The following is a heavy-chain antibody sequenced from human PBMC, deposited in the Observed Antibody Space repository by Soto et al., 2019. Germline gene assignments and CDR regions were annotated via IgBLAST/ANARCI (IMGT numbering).Heavy chain of an antibody. V-gene: IGHV1-18*04. Sequence: ASVKVSCKASGYTFTSYGISWVRQAPGQGLEWMGWISAYNGNTNYAQKLQGRVTMTTDTSTSTAYMELRSLRSDDTAVYYCARTPRLFIVRAKIAIDYWGQGTLVTVSS. CDR2: ISAYNGNT. D-gene: IGHD1-26*01. CDR1: GYTFTSYG. J-gene: IGHJ4*02. CDR3: ARTPRLFIVRAKIAIDY.